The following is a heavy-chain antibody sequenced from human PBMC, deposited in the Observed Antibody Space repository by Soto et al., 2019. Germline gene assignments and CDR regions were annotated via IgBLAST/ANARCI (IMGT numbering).Heavy chain of an antibody. D-gene: IGHD6-13*01. CDR3: ARTRRIAAAGHNWFDP. V-gene: IGHV1-2*02. Sequence: RASVKVSCKASGYTFTGYYMHWVRQAPGQGLEWMGWINPNSGGTNYAQKFQGRVTMTRDTSISTAYMELSRLRSDDTAVYYCARTRRIAAAGHNWFDPWGQGTLVTVSS. J-gene: IGHJ5*02. CDR2: INPNSGGT. CDR1: GYTFTGYY.